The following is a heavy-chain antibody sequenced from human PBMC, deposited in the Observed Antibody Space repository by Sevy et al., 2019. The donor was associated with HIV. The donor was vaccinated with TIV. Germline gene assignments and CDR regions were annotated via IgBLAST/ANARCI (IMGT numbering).Heavy chain of an antibody. CDR1: GFTFSSYW. D-gene: IGHD2-2*01. CDR3: ARKHCSSTGCPSHFDY. V-gene: IGHV3-7*01. J-gene: IGHJ4*02. CDR2: IKQDGSEK. Sequence: GGSLRLSCAASGFTFSSYWMSWVRQAPGKGLEWVANIKQDGSEKYYVDSVKGRFTISRDNAKNSLYLQMNSLRAEDTAVYYCARKHCSSTGCPSHFDYWGQGTLVTVSS.